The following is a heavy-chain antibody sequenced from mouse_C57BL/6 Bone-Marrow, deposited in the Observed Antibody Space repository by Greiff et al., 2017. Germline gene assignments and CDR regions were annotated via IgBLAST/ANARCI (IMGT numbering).Heavy chain of an antibody. CDR3: ARYGNSSY. CDR1: GYAFSSSW. D-gene: IGHD2-1*01. CDR2: IYPGDGDT. V-gene: IGHV1-82*01. J-gene: IGHJ3*01. Sequence: QVQLKQSGPELVKPGASVKISCKASGYAFSSSWMNWVKQRPGKGLEWIGRIYPGDGDTNYNGKFKGKATLTADKSSSTAYMQLSSLTSEDSAVYFCARYGNSSYWGQGTLVTVSA.